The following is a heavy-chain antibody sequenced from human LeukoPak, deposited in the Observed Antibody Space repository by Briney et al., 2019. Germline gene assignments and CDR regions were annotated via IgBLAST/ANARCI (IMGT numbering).Heavy chain of an antibody. J-gene: IGHJ6*02. CDR2: IYSEGST. D-gene: IGHD3-3*01. V-gene: IGHV3-66*01. CDR3: ARDRFNGMDV. Sequence: GGSLRLSCVASEIAVSTDYITWVRQAPGKGLEWVSIIYSEGSTYYADSVKGRFTISRDISKNTVTLQMNSLRAEDTAVYYCARDRFNGMDVWGQGTTVTVSS. CDR1: EIAVSTDY.